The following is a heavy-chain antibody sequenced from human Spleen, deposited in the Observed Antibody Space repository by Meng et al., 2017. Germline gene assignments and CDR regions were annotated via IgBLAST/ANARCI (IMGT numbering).Heavy chain of an antibody. CDR3: ARDRRDGYKKGGGYFQH. CDR2: INQRGST. J-gene: IGHJ1*01. Sequence: QEGGAGRWKPSETRSLTCAVWWGSFSGYYGSWIGQPPGRGLGWIGEINQRGSTNYNPSLKSRVTISVDTSKNQFSLKRSSVTAADTAVYYCARDRRDGYKKGGGYFQHWGQGTLVTVSS. CDR1: WGSFSGYY. D-gene: IGHD5-24*01. V-gene: IGHV4-34*01.